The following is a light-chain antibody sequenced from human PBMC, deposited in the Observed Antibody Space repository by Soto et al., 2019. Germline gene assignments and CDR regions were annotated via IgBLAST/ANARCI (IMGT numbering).Light chain of an antibody. Sequence: DIQMTQSPSTLSASVGDRVTITCLASQSISSWLAWYQQKPGKAPKLLIYDASSLESGVPSRFRGSGYGTDFALTITSLQPEDFATYYCQQSYNSPPITFGQGTRLEI. V-gene: IGKV1-5*01. CDR2: DAS. CDR3: QQSYNSPPIT. J-gene: IGKJ5*01. CDR1: QSISSW.